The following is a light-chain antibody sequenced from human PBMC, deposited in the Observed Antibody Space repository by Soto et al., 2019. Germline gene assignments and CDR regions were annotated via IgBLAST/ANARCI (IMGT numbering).Light chain of an antibody. Sequence: DIQMTQSPSTLSGSVGDRVTITCRASQTISSWLAWYQQKPGKAPKLLIYKASTLKSGVPSRFSGSGSGTEFTLTISSLQPDDFATYYCQQYSSYSGYTFGQGTKVEIK. CDR3: QQYSSYSGYT. J-gene: IGKJ2*01. CDR1: QTISSW. V-gene: IGKV1-5*03. CDR2: KAS.